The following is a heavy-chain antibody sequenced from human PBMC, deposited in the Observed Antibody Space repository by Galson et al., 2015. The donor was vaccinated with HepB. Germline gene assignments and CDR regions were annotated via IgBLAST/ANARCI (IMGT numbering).Heavy chain of an antibody. J-gene: IGHJ6*02. CDR1: GFTFSSYG. Sequence: SLRLSCAASGFTFSSYGMHWVRQAPGKGLEWVAVISYDGSNKYYADSVKGRFTISRDNSKNTLYLQMNSLRAEDTAVYYCAKDLIGYCTNGVCYKGVYYGMDVWGQGTTVTVSS. CDR2: ISYDGSNK. D-gene: IGHD2-8*01. V-gene: IGHV3-30*18. CDR3: AKDLIGYCTNGVCYKGVYYGMDV.